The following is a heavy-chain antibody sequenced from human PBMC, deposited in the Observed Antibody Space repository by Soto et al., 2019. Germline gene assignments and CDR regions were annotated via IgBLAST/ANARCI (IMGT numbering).Heavy chain of an antibody. J-gene: IGHJ4*02. CDR2: ISYDGSNK. CDR1: GFTFSSYA. Sequence: QVQLVESGGGVVQPGRSLRLSCAASGFTFSSYAMHWVRQAPGKGLEWVAVISYDGSNKYYADSVKGRFTISRDNSKNTLYLQMNSLIAEDTAVYYCARGGIGQQPFDYWGQGTLVTVSS. CDR3: ARGGIGQQPFDY. D-gene: IGHD6-13*01. V-gene: IGHV3-30-3*01.